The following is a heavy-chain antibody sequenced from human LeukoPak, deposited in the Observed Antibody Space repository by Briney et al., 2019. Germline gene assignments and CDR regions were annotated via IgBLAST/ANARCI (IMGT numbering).Heavy chain of an antibody. CDR1: SDSISSYY. D-gene: IGHD2-15*01. J-gene: IGHJ6*03. CDR3: ARDRLRYMDV. CDR2: IYYSGST. Sequence: SETLSLTCTVSSDSISSYYWSWIRQHPGKGLEWIGYIYYSGSTNYNPSLKSRVTISVDTSKNQFSLKLSSVTAADTAVYYCARDRLRYMDVWGKGTTVTVSS. V-gene: IGHV4-59*01.